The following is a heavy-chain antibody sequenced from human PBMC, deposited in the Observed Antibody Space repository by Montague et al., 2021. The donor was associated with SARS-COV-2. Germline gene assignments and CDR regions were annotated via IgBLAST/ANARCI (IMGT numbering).Heavy chain of an antibody. J-gene: IGHJ3*02. D-gene: IGHD4-17*01. CDR1: GGSLNNYY. CDR3: AREVEVGDYFKGFEI. V-gene: IGHV4-4*08. CDR2: IYYIWGT. Sequence: SETLSLTCTVSGGSLNNYYWNWIRQPPGKRLEWIGYIYYIWGTNYNPSLESRVTISVDTSKNQFSLTLNSVTAADTAVYFCAREVEVGDYFKGFEIWGRGTMVTVSS.